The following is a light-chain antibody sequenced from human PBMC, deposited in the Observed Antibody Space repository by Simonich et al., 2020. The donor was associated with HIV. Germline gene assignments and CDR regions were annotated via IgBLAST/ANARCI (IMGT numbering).Light chain of an antibody. Sequence: QSVLTQPPSVSAAPGQKVTISCSGSSTNIGNNYVSWYQKLPGTGPKLMIYEVSKRPSGVSNRFSGSKSGNTASLTISGLQAEDEADYYCSSYTSSSTWVFGGGTKLTVL. CDR3: SSYTSSSTWV. CDR2: EVS. J-gene: IGLJ3*02. CDR1: STNIGNNY. V-gene: IGLV2-14*01.